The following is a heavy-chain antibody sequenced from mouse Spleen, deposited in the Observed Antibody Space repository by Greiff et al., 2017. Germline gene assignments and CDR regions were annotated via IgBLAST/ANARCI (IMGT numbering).Heavy chain of an antibody. CDR3: TTTELPYAMDY. Sequence: VHVKQSGAELVRPGASVKLSCTASGFNIKDYYMHWVKQRPEQGLEWIGRIDPEDGDTEYAPKFQGKATMTADTSSNTAYLQLSSLTSEDTAVYYCTTTELPYAMDYWGQRTSVTVSS. CDR2: IDPEDGDT. J-gene: IGHJ4*01. CDR1: GFNIKDYY. D-gene: IGHD2-12*01. V-gene: IGHV14-1*01.